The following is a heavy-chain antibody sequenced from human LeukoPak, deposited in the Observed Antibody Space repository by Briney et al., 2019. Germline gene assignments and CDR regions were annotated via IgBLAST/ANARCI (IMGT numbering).Heavy chain of an antibody. Sequence: SETLSLTCAVYGGSFSGYYWSWIRQHPGKGLEWIGYIYYSGSTYYNPSLKSRVTISVDTSKNQFSLKLSSVTAADTAVYYCARVRYCSSTSCYQGSNWFDPWGQGTLVTVSS. CDR3: ARVRYCSSTSCYQGSNWFDP. CDR2: IYYSGST. J-gene: IGHJ5*02. D-gene: IGHD2-2*01. V-gene: IGHV4-31*11. CDR1: GGSFSGYY.